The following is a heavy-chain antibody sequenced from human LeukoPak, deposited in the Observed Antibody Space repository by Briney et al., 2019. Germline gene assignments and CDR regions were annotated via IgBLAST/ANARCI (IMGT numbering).Heavy chain of an antibody. J-gene: IGHJ6*03. Sequence: GGSLRLSCAASGFTFSSYWMSWVRQAPGKGLEWVANIKQDGSEKYYVDSVKGRFTISRDNAKNSLYLQMNSLRAEDTAVYYCARATTVTNNYYYYMDVWGKGTTVTVSS. CDR1: GFTFSSYW. V-gene: IGHV3-7*04. CDR2: IKQDGSEK. D-gene: IGHD4-17*01. CDR3: ARATTVTNNYYYYMDV.